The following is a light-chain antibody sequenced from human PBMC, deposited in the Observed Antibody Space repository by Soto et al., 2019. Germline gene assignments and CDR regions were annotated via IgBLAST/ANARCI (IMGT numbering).Light chain of an antibody. CDR1: SSDVGGYNY. CDR2: DVS. V-gene: IGLV2-14*03. CDR3: SSYTSSSSWV. J-gene: IGLJ3*02. Sequence: QPASVSGSPGQSITISCTGTSSDVGGYNYVSWYQQYPGKAPKLMIYDVSNRPSGVSNRFSGSKSDNTASLTISGLQAEDEADYYCSSYTSSSSWVFGGGTKLTVL.